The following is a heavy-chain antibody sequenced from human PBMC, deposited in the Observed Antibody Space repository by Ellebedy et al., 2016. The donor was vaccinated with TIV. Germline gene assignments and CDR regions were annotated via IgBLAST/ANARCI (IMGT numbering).Heavy chain of an antibody. J-gene: IGHJ4*02. D-gene: IGHD3-3*01. CDR2: IIWDGGST. CDR1: GFTFDDYT. Sequence: GGSLRLSCAASGFTFDDYTMHWVGQAPGKGLESVSLIIWDGGSTYYADSVKGRFTISRDNSKNSLYLQMNSLRTEDTALYYCAKGPFWSGYYFYYFDYWGQGTLVTVSS. CDR3: AKGPFWSGYYFYYFDY. V-gene: IGHV3-43*01.